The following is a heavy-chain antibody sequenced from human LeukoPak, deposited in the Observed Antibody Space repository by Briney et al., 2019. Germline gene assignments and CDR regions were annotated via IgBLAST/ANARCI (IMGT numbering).Heavy chain of an antibody. V-gene: IGHV3-66*01. Sequence: GGSLRLSCAASGFTVSSTYMSWVRQAPGKGLEWVSVIYSGGSTYYADSVKGRFTISRDNSKNTLYLQMNSLRVEDTAVYYCARDYGGNIRGYFDYWGQGALVTVSS. CDR2: IYSGGST. CDR3: ARDYGGNIRGYFDY. CDR1: GFTVSSTY. J-gene: IGHJ4*02. D-gene: IGHD4-23*01.